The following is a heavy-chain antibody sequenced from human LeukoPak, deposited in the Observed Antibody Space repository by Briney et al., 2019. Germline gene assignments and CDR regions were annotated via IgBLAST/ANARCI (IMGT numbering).Heavy chain of an antibody. CDR1: RGSINNYY. V-gene: IGHV4-59*06. Sequence: SETLSLTCTVSRGSINNYYWSWIRQHPGRGLEWIGYIFYSGSTYYNPSLKSRVTISVDTSKNQFSLKLSSVTAADTAVYYCARAPPVGRYDYWGQGTLVTVSA. D-gene: IGHD1-26*01. J-gene: IGHJ4*02. CDR3: ARAPPVGRYDY. CDR2: IFYSGST.